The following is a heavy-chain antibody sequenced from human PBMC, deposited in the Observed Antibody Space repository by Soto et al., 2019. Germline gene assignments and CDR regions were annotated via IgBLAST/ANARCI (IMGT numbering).Heavy chain of an antibody. Sequence: QVQLQESGPGLVKPSGTLSLTCAVSGGSISSSNWWSWVRQPPGKGLEWIGEIYHSGSTNYNPSLKRRVTRSVDKSKHQFSLKLSSVTAADTAVYYCASLPLYYYDSSGYYYWGQGTLVTVSS. V-gene: IGHV4-4*02. CDR2: IYHSGST. D-gene: IGHD3-22*01. J-gene: IGHJ4*02. CDR3: ASLPLYYYDSSGYYY. CDR1: GGSISSSNW.